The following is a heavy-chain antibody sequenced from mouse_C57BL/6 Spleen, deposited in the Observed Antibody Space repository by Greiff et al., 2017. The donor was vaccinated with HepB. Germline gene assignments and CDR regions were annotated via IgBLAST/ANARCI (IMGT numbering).Heavy chain of an antibody. V-gene: IGHV1-82*01. CDR2: IYPGDGDT. Sequence: QVQLQQSGPELVKPGASVKISCKASGYAFSSSWMNWVKQRPGKGLEWIGRIYPGDGDTNYNGKFKGKATLTADKSSSTAYMQLSSLTSEDSAVYCCARNGDGSSYYWGQGTTLTVSS. J-gene: IGHJ2*01. CDR1: GYAFSSSW. D-gene: IGHD1-1*01. CDR3: ARNGDGSSYY.